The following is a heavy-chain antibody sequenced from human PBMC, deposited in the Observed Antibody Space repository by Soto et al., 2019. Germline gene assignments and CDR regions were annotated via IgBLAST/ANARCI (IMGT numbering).Heavy chain of an antibody. J-gene: IGHJ4*02. CDR2: IYHSGDT. CDR1: GAYVNTGGYY. Sequence: QVQLQESGPVLVKPSQTLSLTCTVSGAYVNTGGYYWSWVRQYPGKGLEWIGYIYHSGDTYYNPSLKSRLTISVDTSKNHFSLSLSSVTVADTAVYSCARAPGNERLDYWGQGTLVIVSS. V-gene: IGHV4-31*03. D-gene: IGHD1-1*01. CDR3: ARAPGNERLDY.